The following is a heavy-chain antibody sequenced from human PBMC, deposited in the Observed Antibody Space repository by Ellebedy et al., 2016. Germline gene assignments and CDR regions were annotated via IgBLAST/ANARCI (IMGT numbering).Heavy chain of an antibody. Sequence: SGPTLVXPTETLTLTCTVSGFSLSNARMGVSWIRQPPGKALEWLAHIFSNDEKSYSTSLKSRLTISKDTSKSQVVLTMTNMDPVDTATYYCARIPREDFWSGYYWFDPWGQGTLVTVSS. J-gene: IGHJ5*02. V-gene: IGHV2-26*01. CDR1: GFSLSNARMG. D-gene: IGHD3-3*01. CDR2: IFSNDEK. CDR3: ARIPREDFWSGYYWFDP.